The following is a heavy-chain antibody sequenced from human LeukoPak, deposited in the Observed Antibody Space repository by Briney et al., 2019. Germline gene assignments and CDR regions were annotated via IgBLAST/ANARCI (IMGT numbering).Heavy chain of an antibody. Sequence: PGGSLRLSCAASGFTFSSYEMNWVRQAPGKGLEWVSYISSSGSTIYYADSVKGRFTISRNNAKNSLYLQMNSLRAEDTAVYYCARDKSTVTTGYYYYYMDVWGKGTTVTISS. CDR2: ISSSGSTI. CDR1: GFTFSSYE. J-gene: IGHJ6*03. D-gene: IGHD4-17*01. CDR3: ARDKSTVTTGYYYYYMDV. V-gene: IGHV3-48*03.